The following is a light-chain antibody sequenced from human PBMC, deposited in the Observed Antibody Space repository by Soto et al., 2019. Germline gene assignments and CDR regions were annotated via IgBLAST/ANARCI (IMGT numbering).Light chain of an antibody. V-gene: IGKV3-20*01. CDR2: GAS. Sequence: ELVFPPPPGSLSLCPGHRALLSLTASQSVSSSYLAWYQQKPGQAPRLLIYGASSRATGIPARFSGSGSGTDFTLTISSLQPEDFAVYDCQQYGSSPRTFGQGTKVEIK. CDR3: QQYGSSPRT. J-gene: IGKJ1*01. CDR1: QSVSSSY.